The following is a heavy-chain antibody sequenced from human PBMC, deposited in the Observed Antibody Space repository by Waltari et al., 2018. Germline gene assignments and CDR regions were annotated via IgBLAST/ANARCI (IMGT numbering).Heavy chain of an antibody. CDR3: ASLALYSSGWYGMDV. CDR1: GGSFSGYY. V-gene: IGHV4-34*01. D-gene: IGHD6-19*01. Sequence: QVQLQQWGAGLLKPSETLSLTCAVYGGSFSGYYWRWIRQPPGKGLEWIGEINHSGSTNYNPSLKSRVTISVDTAKNQFSLKLSSVTAADTAVYYCASLALYSSGWYGMDVWGQGTTVTVSS. CDR2: INHSGST. J-gene: IGHJ6*02.